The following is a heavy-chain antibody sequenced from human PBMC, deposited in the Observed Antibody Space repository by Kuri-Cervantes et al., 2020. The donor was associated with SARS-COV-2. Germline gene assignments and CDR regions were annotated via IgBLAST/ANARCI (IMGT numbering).Heavy chain of an antibody. CDR2: VRGKANNYAT. Sequence: GESLKISCEVSGFLFSASAIHWVRQASGKGLEWVGRVRGKANNYATAYAASVKGRFTISRDDSKNMAYLQMNSLKTEDTAVYYCTRDSIFGVVVDYWGQGTLVTVSS. CDR3: TRDSIFGVVVDY. D-gene: IGHD3-3*01. V-gene: IGHV3-73*01. CDR1: GFLFSASA. J-gene: IGHJ4*02.